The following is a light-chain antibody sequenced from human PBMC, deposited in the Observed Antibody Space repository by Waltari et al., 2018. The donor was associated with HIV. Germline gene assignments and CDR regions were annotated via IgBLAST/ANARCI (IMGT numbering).Light chain of an antibody. CDR3: GSWDDSLNAYV. CDR1: ESNIGSNL. CDR2: ANT. Sequence: QSVLTQPPSASGTPGQRVSISCSGSESNIGSNLVNWFRQFPGTAPQLLIYANTGRPTGVPDRVSGSKSGTSASLAISGLRSEDEAEYYCGSWDDSLNAYVFGPGTKVSVL. J-gene: IGLJ1*01. V-gene: IGLV1-44*01.